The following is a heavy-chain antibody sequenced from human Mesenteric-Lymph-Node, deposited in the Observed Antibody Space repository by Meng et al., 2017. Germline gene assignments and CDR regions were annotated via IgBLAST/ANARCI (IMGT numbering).Heavy chain of an antibody. D-gene: IGHD3-22*01. CDR2: IGYSGTI. V-gene: IGHV4-39*01. CDR1: GGSNTSTSYY. Sequence: QVQRQESGPGLVKPSETLSLTCTVAGGSNTSTSYYWDWIRQSPAKGLEWIGTIGYSGTIVYNPSLSSRVTMTLDTSKNQFSLKLSSVTAPDTAVYYCARRVHDGSGHHYFDYWGQGTLVTVSS. CDR3: ARRVHDGSGHHYFDY. J-gene: IGHJ4*02.